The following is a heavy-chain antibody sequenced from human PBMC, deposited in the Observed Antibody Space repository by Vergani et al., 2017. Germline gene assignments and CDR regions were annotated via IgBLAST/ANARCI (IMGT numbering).Heavy chain of an antibody. CDR3: AKAAYSKEFDP. D-gene: IGHD4-11*01. Sequence: EVQLVESGGGLVQPGGSLRLSCAASGFTFSSYSMNWVRQAPGKGLEWVSYISSSSSTIYYADSVKGRFTISRDNSKNTLYLQMNSLRAEDTAVYYCAKAAYSKEFDPWGQGTLVTVSS. CDR1: GFTFSSYS. J-gene: IGHJ5*02. CDR2: ISSSSSTI. V-gene: IGHV3-48*01.